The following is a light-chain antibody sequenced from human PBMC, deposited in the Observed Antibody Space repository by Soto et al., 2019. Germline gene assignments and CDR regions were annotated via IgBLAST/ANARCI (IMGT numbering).Light chain of an antibody. CDR3: QQYYSTPRT. Sequence: DIVMTQSPDSLAVSLGERATINCKSSQSVLYSSNNKNYLAWYQQKPGQPPKLLIYWASTRESGVPDRFSGSGSGTDFTLNISSLQAEDVEVYYCQQYYSTPRTFGHGTKVDIK. CDR2: WAS. V-gene: IGKV4-1*01. J-gene: IGKJ1*01. CDR1: QSVLYSSNNKNY.